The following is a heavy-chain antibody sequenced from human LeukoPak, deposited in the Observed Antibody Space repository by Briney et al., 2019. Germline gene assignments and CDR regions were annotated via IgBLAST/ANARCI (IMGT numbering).Heavy chain of an antibody. CDR1: GGSISSSSYY. D-gene: IGHD2-15*01. CDR2: IYYSGST. Sequence: NPSETLSLTCTVSGGSISSSSYYWGWLRQPPGKGLEWIGSIYYSGSTYYNPSLKSRVTISVDTSKNQFSLKLSSVTAADTAVYYCARDQDGAQCSGGSCYSFYYYYYMDVWGKGTTVTVSS. CDR3: ARDQDGAQCSGGSCYSFYYYYYMDV. V-gene: IGHV4-39*07. J-gene: IGHJ6*03.